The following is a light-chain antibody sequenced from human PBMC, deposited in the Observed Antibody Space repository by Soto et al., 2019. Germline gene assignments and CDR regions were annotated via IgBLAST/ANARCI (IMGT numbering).Light chain of an antibody. V-gene: IGKV1-5*01. J-gene: IGKJ1*01. CDR3: QQYNSYSWT. Sequence: DIQMTQSPSTLSASVGDRVTITCRASQRITIWLAWYQQKPGKAPKLLIFDASSLESGVPSRFSGSGSGTEFTLTISSLQPDDFANYYCQQYNSYSWTFGQGTKVEI. CDR1: QRITIW. CDR2: DAS.